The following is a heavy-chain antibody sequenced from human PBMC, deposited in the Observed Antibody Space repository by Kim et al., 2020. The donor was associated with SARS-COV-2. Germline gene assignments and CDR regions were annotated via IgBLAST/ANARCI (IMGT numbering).Heavy chain of an antibody. J-gene: IGHJ6*02. CDR1: GGSFSGYY. CDR3: ARGPSLRYFDWLSPYYYYGMDV. D-gene: IGHD3-9*01. V-gene: IGHV4-34*01. CDR2: INHSGST. Sequence: SETLSLTCAVYGGSFSGYYWSWIRQPPGKGLEWIGEINHSGSTNYNPSLKSRVTISVDTSKNQFSLKLSSVTAADTAVYYCARGPSLRYFDWLSPYYYYGMDVWGQGTTVTVSS.